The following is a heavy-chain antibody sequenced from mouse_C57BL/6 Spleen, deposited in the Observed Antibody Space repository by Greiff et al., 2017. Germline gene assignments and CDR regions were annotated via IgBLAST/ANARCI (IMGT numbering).Heavy chain of an antibody. CDR2: INPSSGYT. CDR3: ARGDDSNDVNAMDY. Sequence: QVQLQQSGAELARPGASVKMSCKASGYTFTSYSMHWVKQRPGQGLEWIGYINPSSGYTKYNQKFKDKATLTADKSSSTAYMQRSSLTSEDSAVYYWARGDDSNDVNAMDYWGQGTSGTVSA. CDR1: GYTFTSYS. J-gene: IGHJ4*01. D-gene: IGHD2-12*01. V-gene: IGHV1-4*01.